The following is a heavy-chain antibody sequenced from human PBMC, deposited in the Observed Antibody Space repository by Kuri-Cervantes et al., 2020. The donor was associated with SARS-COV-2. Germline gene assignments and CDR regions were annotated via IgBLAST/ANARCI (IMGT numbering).Heavy chain of an antibody. CDR3: AQGYPQFDY. D-gene: IGHD3-16*02. Sequence: SGPTLVKPTQTRMLTCTFSGFSLTSSGVGVGWIRQPPGKALEWLARIDWDDDKFYSTSLKTRLTISKDTSKNQVVLTMTNMDPVDTATYYCAQGYPQFDYWGQGTLVTVSS. CDR1: GFSLTSSGVG. J-gene: IGHJ4*02. V-gene: IGHV2-70*04. CDR2: IDWDDDK.